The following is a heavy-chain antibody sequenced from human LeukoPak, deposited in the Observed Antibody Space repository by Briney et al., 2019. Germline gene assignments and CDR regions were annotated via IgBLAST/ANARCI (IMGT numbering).Heavy chain of an antibody. CDR3: ATDVPYTGGGAIVY. V-gene: IGHV3-15*01. D-gene: IGHD3-16*02. J-gene: IGHJ4*02. CDR2: IKSKFDGGTA. CDR1: GYTFADHG. Sequence: PGGSLRLSCAGSGYTFADHGMSWVRQAPGKGPEWVGHIKSKFDGGTADYGAPVKDRFTISRDDSKNTLYLQVNSLKTEDTAVYYCATDVPYTGGGAIVYWGQGTLVTVSS.